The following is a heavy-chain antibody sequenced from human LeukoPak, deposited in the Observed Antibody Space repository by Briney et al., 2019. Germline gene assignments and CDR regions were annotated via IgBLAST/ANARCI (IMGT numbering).Heavy chain of an antibody. J-gene: IGHJ4*02. D-gene: IGHD6-19*01. CDR1: GGSFSGYY. CDR3: ARYEAVAGVFDF. CDR2: INHSGST. V-gene: IGHV4-34*01. Sequence: PSETLSLTCAVYGGSFSGYYWSWIRQPPGKGLEWIGEINHSGSTNYNPSLKSRVTISVDTSENQFSLKLSSVTAADTAVYYCARYEAVAGVFDFWGQGTLVTVSS.